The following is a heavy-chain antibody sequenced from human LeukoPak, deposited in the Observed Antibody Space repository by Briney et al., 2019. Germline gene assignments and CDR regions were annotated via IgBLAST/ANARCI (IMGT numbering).Heavy chain of an antibody. V-gene: IGHV4-34*01. D-gene: IGHD2-15*01. CDR2: INHSGST. CDR1: GGSFSGYY. CDR3: ARYSFYWNYFDY. Sequence: SETLSLTCAVYGGSFSGYYWSWIRLPPGKGLEWIGEINHSGSTNYNPSLKSRVTISVDTSKNQFSLKLSSVTAADTAVYYCARYSFYWNYFDYWGQGTLVTVSS. J-gene: IGHJ4*02.